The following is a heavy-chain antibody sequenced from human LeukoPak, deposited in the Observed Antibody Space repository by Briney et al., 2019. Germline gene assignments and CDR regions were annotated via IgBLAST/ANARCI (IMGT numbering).Heavy chain of an antibody. D-gene: IGHD6-25*01. CDR3: VRDPAAGWLDP. CDR1: GASISSGAYS. CDR2: TYHTGST. V-gene: IGHV4-30-2*01. J-gene: IGHJ5*02. Sequence: SETLSLTCAVSGASISSGAYSWSWVRQPPGKGLEWIGCTYHTGSTYYNPSLKSRVSMSGDTSKNQLSLKLSSVTPADTAVYYCVRDPAAGWLDPWGQGILVTVSS.